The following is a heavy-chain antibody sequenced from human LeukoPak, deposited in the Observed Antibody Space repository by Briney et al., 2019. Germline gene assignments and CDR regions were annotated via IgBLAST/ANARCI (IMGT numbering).Heavy chain of an antibody. V-gene: IGHV3-15*01. J-gene: IGHJ3*02. Sequence: GGSLRLSCAASGLIFNNAWMTWVRQVPGKGLEWVGRIKDKTQGATTDYAAPVKGRFTFSRDDSKNTVFLQMNSLKVEDTAVYHCTTWDENYSTSAHWDDAFAIWGQGTMVTVSS. CDR3: TTWDENYSTSAHWDDAFAI. D-gene: IGHD6-13*01. CDR1: GLIFNNAW. CDR2: IKDKTQGATT.